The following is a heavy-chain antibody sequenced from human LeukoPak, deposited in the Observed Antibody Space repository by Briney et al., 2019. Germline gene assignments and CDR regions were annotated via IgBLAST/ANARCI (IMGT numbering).Heavy chain of an antibody. CDR2: ISSSSSYT. V-gene: IGHV3-11*06. CDR1: GFTFSDYY. D-gene: IGHD3-9*01. CDR3: ARANYDILTGPFYGMDV. J-gene: IGHJ6*04. Sequence: GGSLRLSCAASGFTFSDYYMSWIRQAPGKGLEWVSYISSSSSYTNYADSVKGRSTISRDNAKNSLYLQMNSLRAEDTAVYYCARANYDILTGPFYGMDVWGKGTTVTVSS.